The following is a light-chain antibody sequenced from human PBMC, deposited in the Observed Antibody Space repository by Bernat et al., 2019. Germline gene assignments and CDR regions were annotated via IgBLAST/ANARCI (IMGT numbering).Light chain of an antibody. Sequence: DIQMTQSPSSLSASVGDRVTITCRASPSISSYLNWYQQKPGKAPKLLIYAASSLQSGVPSRFSGSGSGTDFTLTISSLQPEDFATYYCQQTYSTPFTFGPGTKVDI. V-gene: IGKV1-39*01. J-gene: IGKJ3*01. CDR3: QQTYSTPFT. CDR1: PSISSY. CDR2: AAS.